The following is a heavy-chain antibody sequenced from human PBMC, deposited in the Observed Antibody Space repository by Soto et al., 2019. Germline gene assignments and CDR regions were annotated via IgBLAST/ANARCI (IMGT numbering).Heavy chain of an antibody. CDR2: INHSGST. D-gene: IGHD5-12*01. J-gene: IGHJ4*02. CDR3: ARVGSGYASGYYFDY. Sequence: SETLSLTCAVYGGSFSGYYWSWIRQPPGKGLEWIGEINHSGSTNYNPSLKSRVTISVDTSKNQFSLKLSSVTAADTAVYYCARVGSGYASGYYFDYWGQGTLVTVSS. V-gene: IGHV4-34*01. CDR1: GGSFSGYY.